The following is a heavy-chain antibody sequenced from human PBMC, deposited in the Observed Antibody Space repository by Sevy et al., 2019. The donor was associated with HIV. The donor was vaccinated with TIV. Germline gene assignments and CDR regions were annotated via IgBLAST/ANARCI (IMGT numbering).Heavy chain of an antibody. CDR2: IYYSGST. Sequence: SETLSLTCTVSGGSISSGGYYWSWIRQHPGKGLEWIGYIYYSGSTYYNPSLKSRVTISVDTSKNQFSLKLSSVTAADTAVYYCARLHLTVSTAQTLYYFDYWGQGTLVTVS. D-gene: IGHD4-17*01. V-gene: IGHV4-31*03. CDR3: ARLHLTVSTAQTLYYFDY. J-gene: IGHJ4*02. CDR1: GGSISSGGYY.